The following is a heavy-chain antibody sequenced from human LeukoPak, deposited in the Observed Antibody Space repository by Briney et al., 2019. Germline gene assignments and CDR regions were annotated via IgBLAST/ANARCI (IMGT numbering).Heavy chain of an antibody. CDR3: AKGYCSSTSCYRARGSYYFDY. CDR1: GFTFSSYG. D-gene: IGHD2-2*02. V-gene: IGHV3-30*02. Sequence: PGGSLRLSCAASGFTFSSYGMHWVRQAPGKGLEWVAFIRYDGSNKYYADSVKGRFTISRDNSKNTRYLQMNSLRAEDTAVYYCAKGYCSSTSCYRARGSYYFDYWGQGTLVTVSS. CDR2: IRYDGSNK. J-gene: IGHJ4*02.